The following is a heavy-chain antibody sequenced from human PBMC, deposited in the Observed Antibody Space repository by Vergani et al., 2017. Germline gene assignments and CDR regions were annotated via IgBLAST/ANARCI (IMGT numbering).Heavy chain of an antibody. CDR1: GFTFSSYS. CDR2: ISSSSSYI. Sequence: EVQLVESGGGLVKPGGSLRLSCAASGFTFSSYSMNWVRQAPGKGLEWVSSISSSSSYIYYADSVKGRFTISRDNAKNSLYLQMNSLRAEDTAVYYCATRLTVTTGTSNAFGIWGQGTMVTVSS. V-gene: IGHV3-21*01. CDR3: ATRLTVTTGTSNAFGI. J-gene: IGHJ3*02. D-gene: IGHD4-17*01.